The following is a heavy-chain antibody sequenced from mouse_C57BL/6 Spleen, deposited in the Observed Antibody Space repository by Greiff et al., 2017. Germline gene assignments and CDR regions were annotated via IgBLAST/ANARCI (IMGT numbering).Heavy chain of an antibody. J-gene: IGHJ2*01. V-gene: IGHV1-26*01. CDR2: INPNNGGT. D-gene: IGHD1-1*01. CDR3: ARRSSFYYYGSSYYFDY. CDR1: GYTFTDYY. Sequence: EVQLQQSGPELVKPGASVKISCKASGYTFTDYYMNWVKQSHGKSLEWIGDINPNNGGTSYNQKFKGKATLTVDKSSSTAYMELRSLTSEDSAVYYCARRSSFYYYGSSYYFDYWGQGTTLTVSS.